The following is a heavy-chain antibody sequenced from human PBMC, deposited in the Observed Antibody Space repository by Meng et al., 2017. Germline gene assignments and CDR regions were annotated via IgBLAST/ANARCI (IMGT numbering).Heavy chain of an antibody. V-gene: IGHV4-30-4*01. CDR2: IYYSGST. CDR1: GGSISSGHYY. CDR3: ARRGADYGAFDP. J-gene: IGHJ5*02. D-gene: IGHD4/OR15-4a*01. Sequence: QVQRQDSGPGLVKPSQTLSLTCTVSGGSISSGHYYWSWIRQPPGKGLEWIGYIYYSGSTHYNPSLKSRVIISLDMSKNQFSLKLSSVTAADTAVYYCARRGADYGAFDPWGQGTLVTVSS.